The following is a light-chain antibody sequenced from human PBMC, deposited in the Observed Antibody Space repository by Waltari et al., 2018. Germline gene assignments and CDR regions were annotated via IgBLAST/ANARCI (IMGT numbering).Light chain of an antibody. CDR2: LSS. CDR1: QSVLH. Sequence: DIVVTQAPLSLPVTPGEPAPISCRSCQSVLHVEWYLQEPGQSPQLLIYLSSNRASGVPDRFSGGGSGTDFTLKISRVEAEDVGVYYCFLALYAPHSFGQGTKLEI. J-gene: IGKJ2*01. V-gene: IGKV2-28*01. CDR3: FLALYAPHS.